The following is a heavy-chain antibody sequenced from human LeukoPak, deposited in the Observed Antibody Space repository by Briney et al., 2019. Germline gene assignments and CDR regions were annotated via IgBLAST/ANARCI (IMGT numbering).Heavy chain of an antibody. D-gene: IGHD5-24*01. V-gene: IGHV3-74*01. CDR2: IKSVGSST. Sequence: GGSLRLSCAAAGFTFSSYWMHWIRQAPGKGLVWVSRIKSVGSSTSYADSVKGRFTISRDSAKNTLYLQMTGLRAEDTAVYYCARGSGDGYNWVFDSWGQGTLVTVSS. CDR1: GFTFSSYW. CDR3: ARGSGDGYNWVFDS. J-gene: IGHJ5*01.